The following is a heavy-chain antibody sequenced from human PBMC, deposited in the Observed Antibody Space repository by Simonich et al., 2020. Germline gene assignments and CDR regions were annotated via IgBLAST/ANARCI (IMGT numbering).Heavy chain of an antibody. CDR1: GFTFSSYA. Sequence: QVQLVESGGGVVQPGRSLRLSCAASGFTFSSYAMHWVRQAPGKGREVVAGISYDGSNKYYADSGKGRLTISRDNSKNTLYLQMNSLRAEDTAVYYCARDHLDSGSYYFDYWGQGTLVTVSS. D-gene: IGHD1-26*01. V-gene: IGHV3-30*07. CDR3: ARDHLDSGSYYFDY. CDR2: ISYDGSNK. J-gene: IGHJ4*02.